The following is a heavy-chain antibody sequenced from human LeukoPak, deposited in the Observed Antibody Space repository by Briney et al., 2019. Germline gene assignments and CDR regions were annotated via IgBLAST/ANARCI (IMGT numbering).Heavy chain of an antibody. J-gene: IGHJ6*03. CDR1: GGTFSSYA. Sequence: ASVKVSCKASGGTFSSYAISWVRQAPGQGLEWMGGIIPIFGTANYAQKFQGRVTITADESTSTAYMELSSLRSEDTAVYYCARELGITMAGNYYYMDVWGKGTTVTVSS. D-gene: IGHD3-10*01. CDR3: ARELGITMAGNYYYMDV. CDR2: IIPIFGTA. V-gene: IGHV1-69*01.